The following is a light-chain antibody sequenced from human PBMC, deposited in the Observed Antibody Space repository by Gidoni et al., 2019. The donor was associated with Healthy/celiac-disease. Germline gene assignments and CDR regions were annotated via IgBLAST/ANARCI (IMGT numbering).Light chain of an antibody. J-gene: IGLJ3*02. CDR2: DVS. V-gene: IGLV2-11*01. Sequence: SAMNLTRSVSGSSGQSVTISCTGTRRDDGGSNYVSWYQQHPGKAPKLMIYDVSKRPSGVPYRFSGSPSVDPASLTSSGLQAEDEAAYSCCSYACSYTWVFGCRPHLSVL. CDR1: RRDDGGSNY. CDR3: CSYACSYTWV.